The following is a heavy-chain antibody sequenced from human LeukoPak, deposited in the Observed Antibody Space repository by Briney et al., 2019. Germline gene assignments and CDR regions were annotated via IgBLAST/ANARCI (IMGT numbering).Heavy chain of an antibody. CDR1: GFSLSSYA. D-gene: IGHD3-16*01. J-gene: IGHJ4*02. CDR3: AKTLWGLTLLSSDY. V-gene: IGHV3-23*01. Sequence: GGSLRLSCTVSGFSLSSYALSWVRRAPGKGLEWVSATSSSDAGKYYADSVRGRFTISRDNSKNTLYLHMNSLRLEDTAVYWCAKTLWGLTLLSSDYWGQGTLVTVSS. CDR2: TSSSDAGK.